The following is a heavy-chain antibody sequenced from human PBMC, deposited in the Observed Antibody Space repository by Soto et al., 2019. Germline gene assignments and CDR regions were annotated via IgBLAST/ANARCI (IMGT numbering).Heavy chain of an antibody. CDR3: ARSHYTYGLIIDS. V-gene: IGHV4-39*01. J-gene: IGHJ4*02. CDR1: GDSITTNGYY. Sequence: SETLSLTCSVSGDSITTNGYYWGWIRQPPGKGLQWIGNVYWTGSTFSHPSLTSRVFISVDTSKNEFSLRLTSVTAADTAVYYCARSHYTYGLIIDSWGPGTLVTVYS. CDR2: VYWTGST. D-gene: IGHD2-8*01.